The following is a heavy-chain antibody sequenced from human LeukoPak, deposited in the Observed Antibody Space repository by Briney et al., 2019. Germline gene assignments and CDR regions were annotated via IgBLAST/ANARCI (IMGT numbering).Heavy chain of an antibody. Sequence: SETLSLTCAVYGGSFSGYYWSWIRQPPGKGLEWIGEINHGGSTNYNPSLESRVTISVDTSKNQFSLKLSSVTAADTAVYYCATPDSSGYYYLYWGQGTLVTVSS. CDR2: INHGGST. CDR3: ATPDSSGYYYLY. D-gene: IGHD3-22*01. J-gene: IGHJ4*02. CDR1: GGSFSGYY. V-gene: IGHV4-34*01.